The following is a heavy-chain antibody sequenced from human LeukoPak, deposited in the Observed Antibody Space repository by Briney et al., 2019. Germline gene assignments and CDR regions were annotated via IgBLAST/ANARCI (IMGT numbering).Heavy chain of an antibody. J-gene: IGHJ6*02. D-gene: IGHD3-16*01. V-gene: IGHV3-7*01. Sequence: GGPLRLSCAASGFTFSSHWMGWVRQAPGKGLEWVANIGPDGNEKNHVDSVKGRFTISRENAKNSLYLQMNSLKADETAVYFCARVLLGNAHDTMDVWGQGTTITVSS. CDR1: GFTFSSHW. CDR3: ARVLLGNAHDTMDV. CDR2: IGPDGNEK.